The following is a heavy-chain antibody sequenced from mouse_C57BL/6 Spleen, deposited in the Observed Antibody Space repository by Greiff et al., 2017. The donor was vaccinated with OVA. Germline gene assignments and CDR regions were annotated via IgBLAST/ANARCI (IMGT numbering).Heavy chain of an antibody. CDR3: ARDRITTVVATDYYAMDY. CDR2: IWSGGST. J-gene: IGHJ4*01. D-gene: IGHD1-1*01. CDR1: GFSLTSYG. V-gene: IGHV2-2*01. Sequence: QVQLQQSGPGLVQPSQSLSITCTVSGFSLTSYGVHWVRQSPGKGLEWLGVIWSGGSTDYNAAFISRLSNSKDNSKSQVFFKMSSLQADDTAIYYCARDRITTVVATDYYAMDYWGQGTSLTVSS.